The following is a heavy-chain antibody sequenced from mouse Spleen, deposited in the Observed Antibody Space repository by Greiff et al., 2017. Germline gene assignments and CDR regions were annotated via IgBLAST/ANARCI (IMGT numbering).Heavy chain of an antibody. CDR1: GFTFSDYG. D-gene: IGHD1-1*01. CDR2: ISNLAYSI. CDR3: ARLTTVVAPFDY. J-gene: IGHJ2*01. Sequence: EVKLMESGGGLVKPGGSLKLSCAASGFTFSDYGMAWVRQAPGKGPEWVAFISNLAYSIYYADTVTGRFTISRENAKNTLYLQMSSLRSEDTAMYYCARLTTVVAPFDYWGQGTTLTVSS. V-gene: IGHV5-15*01.